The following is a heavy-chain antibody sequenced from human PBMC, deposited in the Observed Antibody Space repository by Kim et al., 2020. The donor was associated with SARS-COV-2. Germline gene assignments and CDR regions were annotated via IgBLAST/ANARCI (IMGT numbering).Heavy chain of an antibody. V-gene: IGHV3-66*01. J-gene: IGHJ4*02. CDR2: IYSGGST. D-gene: IGHD3-22*01. CDR1: GFTVSSNY. Sequence: GGSLRLSCAASGFTVSSNYMSWVRQAPGKGLEWVSVIYSGGSTYYADSVKGRFTISRDNSKNTLYLQMNSLRAEDTAVYYCARGYYYDSSGYLSDYWGQGTLVTVSS. CDR3: ARGYYYDSSGYLSDY.